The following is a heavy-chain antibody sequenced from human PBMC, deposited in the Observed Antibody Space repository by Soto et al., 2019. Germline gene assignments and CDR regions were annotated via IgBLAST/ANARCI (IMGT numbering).Heavy chain of an antibody. V-gene: IGHV3-23*01. J-gene: IGHJ6*03. Sequence: GGSLRLSXAASGFTFSSYAMSWVRQAPGKGLEWVSAISGSGGSTYYADSVKGRFTISRDNSKNTLYLQMNSLRAEDTAVYYCARDYDFWSGYYRHYYMDVWGKGTTVTVSS. CDR1: GFTFSSYA. CDR3: ARDYDFWSGYYRHYYMDV. D-gene: IGHD3-3*01. CDR2: ISGSGGST.